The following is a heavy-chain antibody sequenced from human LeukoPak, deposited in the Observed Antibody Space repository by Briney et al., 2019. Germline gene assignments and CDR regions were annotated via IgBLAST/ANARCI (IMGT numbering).Heavy chain of an antibody. Sequence: ASVKVSCKASGYIFTKYVVHWVRQAPGQRPEWMGWIKAGNGDTKYSQDFQDRLTITRDTSASTVYMELSSLTSEDTALYYCARDDCGDTCYPGGYWGQGALVTVSS. D-gene: IGHD2-21*01. V-gene: IGHV1-3*01. CDR2: IKAGNGDT. J-gene: IGHJ4*02. CDR3: ARDDCGDTCYPGGY. CDR1: GYIFTKYV.